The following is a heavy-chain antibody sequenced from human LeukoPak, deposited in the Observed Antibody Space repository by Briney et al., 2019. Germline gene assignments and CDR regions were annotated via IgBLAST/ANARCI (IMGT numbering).Heavy chain of an antibody. J-gene: IGHJ4*02. Sequence: PGGSLRLSCAASGSTFSNAWMSWVRQAPGKGLEWVGRIKSKTDGGTTDYAAPVKGRFTISRDDSKNTLYLQMNSLKTEDTAVYYCTAYRIVGATTSDYWGQGTLVTVSS. CDR3: TAYRIVGATTSDY. CDR1: GSTFSNAW. D-gene: IGHD1-26*01. V-gene: IGHV3-15*01. CDR2: IKSKTDGGTT.